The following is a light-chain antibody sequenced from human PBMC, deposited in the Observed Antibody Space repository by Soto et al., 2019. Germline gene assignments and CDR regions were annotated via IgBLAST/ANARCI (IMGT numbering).Light chain of an antibody. J-gene: IGKJ4*01. Sequence: EIVVTQSPATLSLPPGERATLSCRASQSVSSSLAWYQQKPGQAPRLLIYDASNRAPGIPARFSGSGSGTDFTLTISSLEPEDFAVYYCQQRDNWVTFGGGTKVEIK. CDR3: QQRDNWVT. CDR2: DAS. CDR1: QSVSSS. V-gene: IGKV3-11*01.